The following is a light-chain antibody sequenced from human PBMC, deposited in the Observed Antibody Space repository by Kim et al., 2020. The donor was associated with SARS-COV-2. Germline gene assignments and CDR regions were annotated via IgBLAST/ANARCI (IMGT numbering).Light chain of an antibody. CDR2: QNN. Sequence: GQGVTMSCSGSSSNIGSNFVYWSQQFPGTAPKLLIYQNNQRPSGVPDRFSGSKSGTSASLAISGLRSEDEAHYYCAAWDDSLSGGVFGGGTQLTVL. J-gene: IGLJ3*02. V-gene: IGLV1-47*01. CDR3: AAWDDSLSGGV. CDR1: SSNIGSNF.